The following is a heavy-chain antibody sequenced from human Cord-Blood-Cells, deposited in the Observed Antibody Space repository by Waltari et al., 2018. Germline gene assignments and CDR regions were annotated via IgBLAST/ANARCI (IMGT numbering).Heavy chain of an antibody. Sequence: QVQLQQWGAGLLKPSETLSLTCAVYGGSFSGYYWSWIRQPPGKGLEWIGEINHSGSTNYNPSLKSRVTISVDTSKNQFSLKLSSVTAADTAVYYCARTSYYYDSSGYYYGYFDLWGRGTLVTVSS. CDR1: GGSFSGYY. CDR2: INHSGST. J-gene: IGHJ2*01. CDR3: ARTSYYYDSSGYYYGYFDL. V-gene: IGHV4-34*01. D-gene: IGHD3-22*01.